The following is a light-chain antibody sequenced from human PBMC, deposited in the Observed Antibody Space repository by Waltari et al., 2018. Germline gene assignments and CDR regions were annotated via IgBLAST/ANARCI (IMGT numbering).Light chain of an antibody. CDR1: QSVGTW. CDR3: QQYSSFST. CDR2: MAS. J-gene: IGKJ2*01. V-gene: IGKV1-5*03. Sequence: DIQMTQSPSTLSASVGDRVTISCRASQSVGTWLARYQQKPGKAPKLLIYMASSLESGVSSRFSGSGSGTEFTLTISSLQPDDFATYSCQQYSSFSTFGQGTKVDI.